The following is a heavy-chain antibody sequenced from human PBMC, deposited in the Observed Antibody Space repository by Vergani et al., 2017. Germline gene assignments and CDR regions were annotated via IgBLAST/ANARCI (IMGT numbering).Heavy chain of an antibody. V-gene: IGHV4-34*01. Sequence: QVQLQQWGAGLLKPSETLSLTCAVYGGSFSGYYWSWIRQPPGKGLEWIGDINHSGSTNYNPSLKSRVTISVDTSKNQFSLKLSSVTAADTAVYYCARGGRATVVTPVVFWFDPWGQGTLVTVSS. J-gene: IGHJ5*02. CDR1: GGSFSGYY. CDR3: ARGGRATVVTPVVFWFDP. CDR2: INHSGST. D-gene: IGHD4-23*01.